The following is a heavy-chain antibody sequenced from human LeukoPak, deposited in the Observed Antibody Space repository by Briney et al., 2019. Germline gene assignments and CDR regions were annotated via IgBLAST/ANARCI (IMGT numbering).Heavy chain of an antibody. J-gene: IGHJ3*02. Sequence: SETLSLTCSVSGGSISSYYWSWIRQPAGKGLEWIGRIYTSGSTNYNPSLKSRVTMSVDTSKNQFSLKLSSVTAADTAVYYCARVSVIVVPASDAFDIWGQGTMVTVSS. CDR2: IYTSGST. D-gene: IGHD2-2*01. CDR1: GGSISSYY. CDR3: ARVSVIVVPASDAFDI. V-gene: IGHV4-4*07.